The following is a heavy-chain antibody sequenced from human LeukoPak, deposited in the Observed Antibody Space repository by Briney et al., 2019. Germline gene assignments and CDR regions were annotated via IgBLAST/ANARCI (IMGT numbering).Heavy chain of an antibody. D-gene: IGHD2-2*01. CDR1: GGSISSYY. CDR2: IYHSGST. V-gene: IGHV4-59*12. CDR3: ARASRYQLLYAFDI. Sequence: SETLSLTCTVSGGSISSYYWSWIRQPPGKGLEWIGYIYHSGSTYYNPSLKSRVTISVDRSKNQFSLKLSSVTAADTAVYYCARASRYQLLYAFDIWGQGTMVTVSS. J-gene: IGHJ3*02.